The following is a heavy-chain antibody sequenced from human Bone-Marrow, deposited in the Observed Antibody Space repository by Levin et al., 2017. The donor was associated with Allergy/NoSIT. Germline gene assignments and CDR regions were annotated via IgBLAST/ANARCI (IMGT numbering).Heavy chain of an antibody. CDR3: ARNSRAGRGPALY. D-gene: IGHD2/OR15-2a*01. CDR1: GGIFSGFI. J-gene: IGHJ4*02. Sequence: PVASVKVSCKATGGIFSGFIISWVRQAPGQGPEWMGGIITNSGTTKYAEKFQGRVTITADTSTRTAYLDLSSLRGDDTAVYYCARNSRAGRGPALYWGQGTPITVSS. CDR2: IITNSGTT. V-gene: IGHV1-69*06.